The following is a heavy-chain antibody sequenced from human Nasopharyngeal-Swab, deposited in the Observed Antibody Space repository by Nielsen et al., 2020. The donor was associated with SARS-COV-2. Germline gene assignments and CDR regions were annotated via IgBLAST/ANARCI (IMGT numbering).Heavy chain of an antibody. J-gene: IGHJ5*02. CDR2: INPSGGST. V-gene: IGHV1-46*01. Sequence: WVRQAPRQGLEWMGIINPSGGSTSYAQKFQGRVTMTRDTSTSTVYMELSSLRSEDTAVYYCARDLDSSGYYPNWFDPWGQGTLVTVSS. D-gene: IGHD3-22*01. CDR3: ARDLDSSGYYPNWFDP.